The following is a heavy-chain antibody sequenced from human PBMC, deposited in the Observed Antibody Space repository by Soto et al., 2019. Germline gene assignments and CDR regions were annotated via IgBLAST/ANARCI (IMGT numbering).Heavy chain of an antibody. V-gene: IGHV4-30-2*01. CDR1: GGSISSGGYS. Sequence: SETLSLTCAVSGGSISSGGYSWSWIRQPPGKGLEWIGYMYHSGPTYYNPSLESRVTISVDKSKNQFSLKLAPVTAADTAVYYCATRDGYNMGAFDIWGQGTMVTVSS. CDR3: ATRDGYNMGAFDI. CDR2: MYHSGPT. D-gene: IGHD5-12*01. J-gene: IGHJ3*02.